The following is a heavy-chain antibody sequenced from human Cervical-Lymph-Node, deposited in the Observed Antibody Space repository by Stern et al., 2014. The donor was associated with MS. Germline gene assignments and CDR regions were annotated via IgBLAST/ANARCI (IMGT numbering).Heavy chain of an antibody. Sequence: VQLLQSGGGVVQPGRSLRLSCATSGFTFSRYGMHWVRQAPGKGLGWVAVSWYDGTNEYYADSVKGRFTISRDNSNNTLYLQMNSLRAEDTAVYFCARDETPMAPGGFDIWGRGTMVTVSS. CDR1: GFTFSRYG. J-gene: IGHJ3*02. D-gene: IGHD5-18*01. CDR3: ARDETPMAPGGFDI. CDR2: SWYDGTNE. V-gene: IGHV3-33*01.